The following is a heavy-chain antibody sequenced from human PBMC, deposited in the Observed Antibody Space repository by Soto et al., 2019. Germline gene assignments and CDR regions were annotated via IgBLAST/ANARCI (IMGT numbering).Heavy chain of an antibody. CDR1: GFTVSSNY. D-gene: IGHD3-22*01. J-gene: IGHJ6*02. Sequence: EVQLVESGGGLVQPGGSLRLSCAASGFTVSSNYMSWVRQAPGKGLEWVSVIYSDGSTYYADSGKGRFTISRHNSKNTLYLQMNSLRAEDTAVYYCARDPYYDSSGYLASNGMDVWGQGTTVTVSS. CDR2: IYSDGST. CDR3: ARDPYYDSSGYLASNGMDV. V-gene: IGHV3-53*04.